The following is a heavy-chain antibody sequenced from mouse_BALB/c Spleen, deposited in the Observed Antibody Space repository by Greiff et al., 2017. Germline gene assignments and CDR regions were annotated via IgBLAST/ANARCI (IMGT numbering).Heavy chain of an antibody. CDR2: ISSRSSTI. V-gene: IGHV5-17*02. CDR1: GFTFSSFG. D-gene: IGHD1-2*01. J-gene: IGHJ4*01. CDR3: ARGGYGHYYAMDY. Sequence: EVQLVESGGGLVQPGGSRKLSCAASGFTFSSFGMHWVRQAPEKGLEWVAYISSRSSTIYYADTVKGRFTISRDNPKNTLFLQMTSLRSEDTAMYYCARGGYGHYYAMDYWGQGTSVTVSS.